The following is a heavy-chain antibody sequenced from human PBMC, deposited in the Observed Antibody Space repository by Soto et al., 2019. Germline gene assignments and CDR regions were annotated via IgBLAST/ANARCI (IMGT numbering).Heavy chain of an antibody. J-gene: IGHJ6*04. CDR1: GYTFTSYD. D-gene: IGHD6-13*01. CDR2: MNPNSGNT. Sequence: ASVKVSCKASGYTFTSYDINWVRQATGQGLEWMGWMNPNSGNTGYAQKFQGRVTMTRNTSISTAYMELSSLRSEDTAVSYCARGRGSSWFQRGYYRIDVWGKGTTVTGSS. V-gene: IGHV1-8*01. CDR3: ARGRGSSWFQRGYYRIDV.